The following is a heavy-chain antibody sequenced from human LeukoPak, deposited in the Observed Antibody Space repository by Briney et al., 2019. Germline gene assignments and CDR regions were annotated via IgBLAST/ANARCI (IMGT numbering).Heavy chain of an antibody. CDR3: ARHPYSGYQPLYFDY. D-gene: IGHD5-12*01. CDR1: GGSISSYY. CDR2: IYTSGST. V-gene: IGHV4-4*07. J-gene: IGHJ4*02. Sequence: SETLSLTCTVSGGSISSYYWSWIRQPAGKGLEWIGRIYTSGSTNYNPSLKSRVTMSVDTSKNQFSLRLSSVTAADTAFYYCARHPYSGYQPLYFDYWGQGTLVPVSS.